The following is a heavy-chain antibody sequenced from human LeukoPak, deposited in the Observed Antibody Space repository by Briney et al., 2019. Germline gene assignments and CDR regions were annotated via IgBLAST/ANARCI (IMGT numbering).Heavy chain of an antibody. J-gene: IGHJ2*01. CDR1: GFTFSSYA. V-gene: IGHV3-23*01. Sequence: GGSLRLSCAASGFTFSSYAMNWVRQAPGKGLEWVSAISGSGGSTYYADSAKGRFAISRDNSKNTLYLQVTSLTAEDTAVYYCAKVPDWYFDLWGRGTLVTVSS. CDR2: ISGSGGST. CDR3: AKVPDWYFDL.